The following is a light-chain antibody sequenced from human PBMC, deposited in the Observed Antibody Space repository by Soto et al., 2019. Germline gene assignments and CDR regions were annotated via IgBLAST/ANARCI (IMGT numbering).Light chain of an antibody. Sequence: EIVITQSPGTLSVSPGARATLSCRASQSIGNNLACYQQQPGQAPRLLIYGASTTASGIPARFSGSGSGTEFTLTISSLQSEDFAVYYCQQYNAWPITFGQGTRLEIK. V-gene: IGKV3-15*01. CDR3: QQYNAWPIT. CDR2: GAS. J-gene: IGKJ5*01. CDR1: QSIGNN.